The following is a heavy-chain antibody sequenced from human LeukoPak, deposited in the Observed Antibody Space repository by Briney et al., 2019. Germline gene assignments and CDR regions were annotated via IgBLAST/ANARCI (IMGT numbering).Heavy chain of an antibody. V-gene: IGHV3-21*01. J-gene: IGHJ4*02. Sequence: SLXLSXXXXGFTXXXXAMSWVRXAPGKGLEWVSSISSSSSYIYYADSVKGRFTISRDNAKNSLYLQMNSLRAEDTAVYYCARDGTTSSSVNFDYWGQGTLVTVSS. D-gene: IGHD6-6*01. CDR2: ISSSSSYI. CDR1: GFTXXXXA. CDR3: ARDGTTSSSVNFDY.